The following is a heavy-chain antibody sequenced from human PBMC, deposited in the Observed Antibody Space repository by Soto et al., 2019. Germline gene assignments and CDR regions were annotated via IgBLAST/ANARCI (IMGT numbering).Heavy chain of an antibody. V-gene: IGHV1-58*01. Sequence: ASVKVSCKASGFTFTSSAVQWVRQASGQRLEWIGWIVLGNSNTNYAQKFQERVTITRDMSTSTAYMELSSLRSEDTAVYYCAADSGRSSSWYVFDYWGQGTLVTVSS. CDR3: AADSGRSSSWYVFDY. CDR2: IVLGNSNT. CDR1: GFTFTSSA. J-gene: IGHJ4*02. D-gene: IGHD6-13*01.